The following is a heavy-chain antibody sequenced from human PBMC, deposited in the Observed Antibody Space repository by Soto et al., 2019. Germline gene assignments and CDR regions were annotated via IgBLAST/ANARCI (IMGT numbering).Heavy chain of an antibody. J-gene: IGHJ4*02. CDR2: ISSSGSPI. D-gene: IGHD3-9*01. Sequence: PGGSLRLSCAASGFTFSTYSMNWVRQAPGKGLEWVSYISSSGSPIYYADSVKGRFTISRDNAKNSLYLQMNSLRDEDTAVYYCARDRGYFDWLLFDYWGQGTLVTVSS. CDR1: GFTFSTYS. V-gene: IGHV3-48*02. CDR3: ARDRGYFDWLLFDY.